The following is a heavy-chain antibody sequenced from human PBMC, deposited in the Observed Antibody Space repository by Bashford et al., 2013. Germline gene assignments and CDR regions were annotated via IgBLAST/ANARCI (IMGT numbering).Heavy chain of an antibody. CDR1: GGSFSGYY. CDR2: INHSGST. V-gene: IGHV4-34*01. Sequence: SETLSLTCAVYGGSFSGYYWSWIRQPPGKGLEWIGEINHSGSTNYNPSLKSRVTISVDTSKNQFSLKLSSVTAADTAVYYCARVGRAVVIARFGQYYFDYWGQGTLVTVSS. D-gene: IGHD2-21*01. CDR3: ARVGRAVVIARFGQYYFDY. J-gene: IGHJ4*02.